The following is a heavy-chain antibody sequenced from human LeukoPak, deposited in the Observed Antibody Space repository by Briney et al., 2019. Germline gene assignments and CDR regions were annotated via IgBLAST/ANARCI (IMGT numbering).Heavy chain of an antibody. V-gene: IGHV3-23*01. D-gene: IGHD6-19*01. J-gene: IGHJ4*02. CDR2: ITDDGYNT. CDR1: GFTFSSYA. CDR3: AKDLSYTSGASDH. Sequence: GGSLRLSCAASGFTFSSYAMTWVRQAPGKGLEWVSTITDDGYNTYSADSVKGRITFSRDNSKNTLSLQLRSLRAEDTAVYYCAKDLSYTSGASDHWGQGTLVTVSS.